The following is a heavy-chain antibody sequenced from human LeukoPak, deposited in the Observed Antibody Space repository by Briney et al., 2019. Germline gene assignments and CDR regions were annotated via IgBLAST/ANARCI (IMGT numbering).Heavy chain of an antibody. D-gene: IGHD5-18*01. J-gene: IGHJ5*02. Sequence: PGGSLRLSCAASGCTFSSYAMSWVRQAPGKGLEWVSAISGSGGSTYYADSVKGRFTISRDNSKNTLYLQMNSRRAEDTAVYYCAKDGGRGYSYGYFWFDPWGQGTLVTVSS. V-gene: IGHV3-23*01. CDR3: AKDGGRGYSYGYFWFDP. CDR2: ISGSGGST. CDR1: GCTFSSYA.